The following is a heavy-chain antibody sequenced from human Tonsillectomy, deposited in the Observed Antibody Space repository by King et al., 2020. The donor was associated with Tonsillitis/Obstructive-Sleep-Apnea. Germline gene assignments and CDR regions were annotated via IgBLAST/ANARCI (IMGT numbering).Heavy chain of an antibody. D-gene: IGHD6-6*01. J-gene: IGHJ6*03. CDR1: GVSISSRDYY. CDR2: IYYSGTT. Sequence: QLQESGPGLVKPSETLSLTCTVSGVSISSRDYYWGWVRQSPGKGLEWIGSIYYSGTTYYNPSLETRVTMSVDTSKNQFSLRLTSVTAADTAVFYCVRQGGGARHNYYYYRDVWGKGTTVTVSS. CDR3: VRQGGGARHNYYYYRDV. V-gene: IGHV4-39*01.